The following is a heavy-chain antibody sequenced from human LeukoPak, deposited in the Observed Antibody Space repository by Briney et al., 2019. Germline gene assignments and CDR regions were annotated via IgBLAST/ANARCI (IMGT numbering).Heavy chain of an antibody. V-gene: IGHV4-61*02. CDR3: ARDLRGYGGNSSPY. Sequence: SETLSLTCTVSGGSISSGSYYWSWIRQPAGKGLEWIGRIYTSGSTNYNPSLKSRITISVDTSKNQFSLKLSSVTAADTAVYYCARDLRGYGGNSSPYWGQGTLVTVSS. D-gene: IGHD4-23*01. CDR1: GGSISSGSYY. CDR2: IYTSGST. J-gene: IGHJ4*02.